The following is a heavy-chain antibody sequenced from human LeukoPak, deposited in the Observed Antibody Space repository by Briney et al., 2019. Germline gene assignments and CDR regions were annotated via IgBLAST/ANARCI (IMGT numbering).Heavy chain of an antibody. Sequence: GGSLRLSCAASGFTFSSYWMTWVRQAPGKGLEWVANMKQDGSEKYYVDSVKGRFTISRDNSKNSLYLQMNSLRAEDTAVYYCARDRCHGGCYYFDSWGQGTLVTVSS. J-gene: IGHJ4*02. CDR2: MKQDGSEK. D-gene: IGHD2-15*01. CDR3: ARDRCHGGCYYFDS. CDR1: GFTFSSYW. V-gene: IGHV3-7*01.